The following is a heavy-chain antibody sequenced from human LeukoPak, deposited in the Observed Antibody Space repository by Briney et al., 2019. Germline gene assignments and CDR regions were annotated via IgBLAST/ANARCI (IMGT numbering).Heavy chain of an antibody. CDR2: ITHSGGT. D-gene: IGHD7-27*01. V-gene: IGHV4-59*01. CDR3: ARGRISNWGFEGTLFDA. CDR1: GGSLNSYY. Sequence: SETLSLTCTVSGGSLNSYYWSWIRQPPGKGLEWVGFITHSGGTDFDSSLGGRVTISVDTSKNQFSLRLTSMTAADTAVYFCARGRISNWGFEGTLFDAWGQGVLVTVSS. J-gene: IGHJ4*02.